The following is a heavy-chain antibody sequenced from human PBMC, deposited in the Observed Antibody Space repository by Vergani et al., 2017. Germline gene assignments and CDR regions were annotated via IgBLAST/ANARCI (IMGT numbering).Heavy chain of an antibody. D-gene: IGHD6-6*01. CDR3: ARGRAARPGPADY. Sequence: EVQLVESGGGLVQPGGSLRLSCAASGFTFSSYSMNWVRQAPGKGLEWVSYISSRSTIYYADSVKGRFTISRDNAKNSLYLQMNSLRAEDTAVYYCARGRAARPGPADYWGQGTLVTVSS. CDR2: ISSRSTI. CDR1: GFTFSSYS. J-gene: IGHJ4*02. V-gene: IGHV3-48*01.